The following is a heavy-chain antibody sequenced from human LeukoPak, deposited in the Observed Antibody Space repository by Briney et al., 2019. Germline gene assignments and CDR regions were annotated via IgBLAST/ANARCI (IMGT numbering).Heavy chain of an antibody. D-gene: IGHD2-8*02. CDR2: ISYGSSYI. CDR3: ATRKGLSGLDAFDI. Sequence: GGSLRLSCAASGFSFSTYSMNWVRQAPGKGLEWVSCISYGSSYIYYADSVKGRFTISRDNAKKSLYLQMNSLRAEDTAVYYCATRKGLSGLDAFDIWGQGTMVTVSS. V-gene: IGHV3-21*01. J-gene: IGHJ3*02. CDR1: GFSFSTYS.